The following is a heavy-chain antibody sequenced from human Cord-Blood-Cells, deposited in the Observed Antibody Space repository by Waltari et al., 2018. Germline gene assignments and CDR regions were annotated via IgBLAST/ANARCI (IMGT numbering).Heavy chain of an antibody. V-gene: IGHV4-38-2*02. J-gene: IGHJ5*02. CDR1: GYSISSGYY. Sequence: QVQLQESGPGLVKPSETLSLTCTVSGYSISSGYYWGWIRQPPGKGLEWIGSIYHSGSTYYNPALKSRVTISVDTSKNQFSLKLSSVTAADTAVYYCARAYSNWFDPWGQGTLVTVSS. CDR2: IYHSGST. D-gene: IGHD4-4*01. CDR3: ARAYSNWFDP.